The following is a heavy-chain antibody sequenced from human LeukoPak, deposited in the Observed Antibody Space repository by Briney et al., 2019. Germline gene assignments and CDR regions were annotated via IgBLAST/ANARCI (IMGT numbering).Heavy chain of an antibody. V-gene: IGHV3-53*01. CDR3: ASHSPYGDYVGY. CDR1: GFTVSSSY. Sequence: GGSLRLSCAASGFTVSSSYMSWVRQAPGKGLEWVSVIYSGGSTYYADSVKGRFTISRDNSKNTLYLQMNSLRAEDTAVYYCASHSPYGDYVGYWGQGTLVTVSS. CDR2: IYSGGST. D-gene: IGHD4-17*01. J-gene: IGHJ4*02.